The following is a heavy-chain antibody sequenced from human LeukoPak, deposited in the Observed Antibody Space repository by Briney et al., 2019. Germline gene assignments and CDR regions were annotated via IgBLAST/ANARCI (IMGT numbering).Heavy chain of an antibody. Sequence: GGSLRLSCAASGFSFDNRAMSWLRQAPGKGLEWVSTITGSGTSTYYADSVKGRSTISRDISRKTVYLQMNSLRVEDTAVYYCAKDYYYDSSGLLYGMDVWGQGTTVTVSS. J-gene: IGHJ6*02. CDR3: AKDYYYDSSGLLYGMDV. V-gene: IGHV3-23*01. D-gene: IGHD3-22*01. CDR1: GFSFDNRA. CDR2: ITGSGTST.